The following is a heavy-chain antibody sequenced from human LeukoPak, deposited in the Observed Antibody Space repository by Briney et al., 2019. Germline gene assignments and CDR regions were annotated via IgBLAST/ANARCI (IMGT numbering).Heavy chain of an antibody. V-gene: IGHV3-23*01. CDR3: AKRRHYYGSGDYYRDP. Sequence: GRSLRLSCAASGFTFDDYAMHWVRQAPGKGLEWVSSISGSGTNTYYADSVKGRFTISRDNSRNLLFLQMSSLRVEDTAVYYCAKRRHYYGSGDYYRDPWGQGTLVTVSS. CDR1: GFTFDDYA. CDR2: ISGSGTNT. D-gene: IGHD3-10*01. J-gene: IGHJ5*02.